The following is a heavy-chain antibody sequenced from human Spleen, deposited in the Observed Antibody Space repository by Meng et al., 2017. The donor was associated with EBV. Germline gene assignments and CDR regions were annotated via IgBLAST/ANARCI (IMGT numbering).Heavy chain of an antibody. J-gene: IGHJ4*02. V-gene: IGHV4-4*02. CDR3: VSTAGQSTTWRYFDL. Sequence: QLQLQGPGPGLVKPSGTPSLTCIVSGGPITHRTLWSWVRQTPGKGLDWIGGVYHSGTPNYNPSLKSRVAISVDKSSNKFSLNLTSVTAADTAVYYCVSTAGQSTTWRYFDLWGRGTLVTVSS. D-gene: IGHD1-1*01. CDR2: VYHSGTP. CDR1: GGPITHRTL.